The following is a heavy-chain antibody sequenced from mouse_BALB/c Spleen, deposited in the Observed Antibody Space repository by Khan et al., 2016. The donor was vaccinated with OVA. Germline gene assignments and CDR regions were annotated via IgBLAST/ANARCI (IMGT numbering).Heavy chain of an antibody. J-gene: IGHJ4*01. CDR2: INTYTGEP. CDR1: GFTFTKYG. D-gene: IGHD2-14*01. CDR3: ARVGYTGTMDC. V-gene: IGHV9-3-1*01. Sequence: QIQLVQSGPELKKPGETVQISCKASGFTFTKYGMNWVKQAPGKGLKWMGWINTYTGEPTFADDFKGRFAFSLETSASTAYLQINNLQNEDTATYFCARVGYTGTMDCWGQGPSVTVSS.